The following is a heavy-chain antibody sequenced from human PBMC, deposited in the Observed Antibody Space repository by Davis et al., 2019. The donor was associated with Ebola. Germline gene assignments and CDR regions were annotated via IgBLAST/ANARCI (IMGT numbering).Heavy chain of an antibody. V-gene: IGHV3-23*01. CDR3: SRYGFAWYYFAN. D-gene: IGHD3-9*01. CDR1: GVPLSNLG. J-gene: IGHJ4*02. Sequence: GESLKISCTVSGVPLSNLGIRWVRQAPGKGLEWVSTIGTSATPHYPDSVRGRFTVSRDNSRNTVYLQMDNLRAEDTALYYCSRYGFAWYYFANWGQGALVTVSS. CDR2: IGTSATP.